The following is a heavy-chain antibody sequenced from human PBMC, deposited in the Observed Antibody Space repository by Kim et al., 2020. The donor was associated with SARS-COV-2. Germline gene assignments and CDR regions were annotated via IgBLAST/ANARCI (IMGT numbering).Heavy chain of an antibody. D-gene: IGHD6-13*01. Sequence: GGSLRLSCAASGFTFSDYYMSWIRQAPGKGLEWVSYISSSSSYTNYADSVKGRFTISRDNAKNSLYLQMNSLRAEDTAVYYCAGLQELVLGGMDGMDVWGQGTTVTVSS. J-gene: IGHJ6*02. CDR3: AGLQELVLGGMDGMDV. CDR2: ISSSSSYT. CDR1: GFTFSDYY. V-gene: IGHV3-11*03.